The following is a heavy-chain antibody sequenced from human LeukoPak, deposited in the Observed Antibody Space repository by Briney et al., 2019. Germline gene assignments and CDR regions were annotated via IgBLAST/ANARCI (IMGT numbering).Heavy chain of an antibody. CDR3: AGFWN. V-gene: IGHV3-30*03. Sequence: PGRSLRLSCAASGFTFSSYGIHWVRQAPDKGFEWVRVITYEESNKYYAYPVKSRLTISKDNSKNTLYLQMNGLKAEDTAVYYCAGFWNWGQGTMVTVSS. CDR2: ITYEESNK. CDR1: GFTFSSYG. D-gene: IGHD3-3*01. J-gene: IGHJ4*02.